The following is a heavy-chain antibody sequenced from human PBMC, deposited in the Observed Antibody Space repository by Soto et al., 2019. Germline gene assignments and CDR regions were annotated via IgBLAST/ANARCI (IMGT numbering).Heavy chain of an antibody. D-gene: IGHD1-26*01. Sequence: SETLSLTCTVSGGSISSIDYYWIWIRQHPGKGLEWIGYIYYSGSTYYNPSLKSRVTISVDTSKNQFSLKLSSVTAADRAVYYCARATYRRSPLYYFDYWGQGTLVTVSS. CDR3: ARATYRRSPLYYFDY. J-gene: IGHJ4*02. CDR2: IYYSGST. V-gene: IGHV4-31*03. CDR1: GGSISSIDYY.